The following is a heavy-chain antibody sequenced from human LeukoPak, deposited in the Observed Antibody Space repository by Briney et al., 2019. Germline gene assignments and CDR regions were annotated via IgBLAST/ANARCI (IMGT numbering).Heavy chain of an antibody. CDR1: GFTVCSNY. CDR2: MYSAGHT. V-gene: IGHV3-66*02. J-gene: IGHJ5*02. Sequence: GGSLRLSCAASGFTVCSNYMSWVRQAPGKGLEWVAVMYSAGHTYYAGSVRGRFTISRDTSTNTLSLQMNSLRAEDTAEYYCARARCDTCGYGSWGQGTLVTVSS. CDR3: ARARCDTCGYGS. D-gene: IGHD3-22*01.